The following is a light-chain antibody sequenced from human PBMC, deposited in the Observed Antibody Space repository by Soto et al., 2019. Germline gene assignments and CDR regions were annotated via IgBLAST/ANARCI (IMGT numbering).Light chain of an antibody. CDR1: QSVSSSY. Sequence: EIVWTQSPGPLSLSPGERATLSCRASQSVSSSYLAWYQQKPGQAPRLLIYGASSRATGIPDRFSGSGSGTDFTLTISRLEPEDFAVYYCQQYGSSPLTFDGGTKVDIK. V-gene: IGKV3-20*01. CDR2: GAS. J-gene: IGKJ4*01. CDR3: QQYGSSPLT.